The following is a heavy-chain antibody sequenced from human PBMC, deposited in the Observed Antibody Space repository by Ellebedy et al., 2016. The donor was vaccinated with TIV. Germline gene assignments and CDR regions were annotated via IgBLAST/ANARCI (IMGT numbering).Heavy chain of an antibody. D-gene: IGHD6-6*01. Sequence: AASVKVSCKASGYTFTAYYMHWVRQAPGQGLEWMGWMNPNSGGTNYAQKVQGRVTMTRDTSISTAYMEVSSLRSDDTALYYCARERDASMASYYYYGMDVWGQGTTVTVSS. CDR1: GYTFTAYY. V-gene: IGHV1-2*02. CDR3: ARERDASMASYYYYGMDV. J-gene: IGHJ6*02. CDR2: MNPNSGGT.